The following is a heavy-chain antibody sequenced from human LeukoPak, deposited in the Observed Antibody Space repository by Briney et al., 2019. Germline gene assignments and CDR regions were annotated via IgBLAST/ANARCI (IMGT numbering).Heavy chain of an antibody. Sequence: PGRSLRLSCAASGFTFSSYAMHWVRQAPGKGLEWVEVISYDGSNKYYADSVKGRFTISRDNSKNTLYLQMNSLRAEDTAVYYCAGLGGYGYGNYWGQGTLVTVSS. D-gene: IGHD5-12*01. J-gene: IGHJ4*02. CDR1: GFTFSSYA. V-gene: IGHV3-30-3*01. CDR2: ISYDGSNK. CDR3: AGLGGYGYGNY.